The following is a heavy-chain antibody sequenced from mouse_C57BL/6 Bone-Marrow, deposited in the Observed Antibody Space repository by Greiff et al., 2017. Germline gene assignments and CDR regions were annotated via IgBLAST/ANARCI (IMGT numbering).Heavy chain of an antibody. V-gene: IGHV1-63*01. J-gene: IGHJ2*01. CDR1: GYTFTNYW. CDR2: IYPGGGYT. Sequence: QVQLQQSGAELVRPGTSVKMSCKASGYTFTNYWIGWAKQRPGHGLEWIGAIYPGGGYTNYNEKFKGQATLTADKSSSTAYMQFSSLTSEDSAIYCCARSNWDVDFDDWGQGTTLTVSS. CDR3: ARSNWDVDFDD. D-gene: IGHD4-1*02.